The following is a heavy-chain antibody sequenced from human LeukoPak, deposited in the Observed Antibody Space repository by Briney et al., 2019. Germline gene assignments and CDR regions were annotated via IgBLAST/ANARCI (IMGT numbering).Heavy chain of an antibody. D-gene: IGHD1-26*01. CDR3: AKAVSGEIVGASVFDY. V-gene: IGHV3-9*03. Sequence: GGSLRLSRAASGFTFDDYAMHWVRQAPGKGLEWVSGISWNSGSIGYADSVKGRFTISRDNAKNSLYLQMNSLRAEDMALYYCAKAVSGEIVGASVFDYWGQGTLVTVSS. CDR1: GFTFDDYA. CDR2: ISWNSGSI. J-gene: IGHJ4*02.